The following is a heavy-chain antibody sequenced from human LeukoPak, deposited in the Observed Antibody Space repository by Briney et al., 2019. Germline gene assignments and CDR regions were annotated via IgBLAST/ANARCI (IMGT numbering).Heavy chain of an antibody. CDR3: ARDSWDYIAMDV. CDR2: VHHTGSA. Sequence: PSETLSLTCTVSGISINTYYWSWIRQSPGKGLEWIGYVHHTGSADYNPSLRSRATISLDTSKNQFSLKLTSATVADTAIYYCARDSWDYIAMDVWGPGTTVIVSS. CDR1: GISINTYY. J-gene: IGHJ6*02. V-gene: IGHV4-59*01. D-gene: IGHD4/OR15-4a*01.